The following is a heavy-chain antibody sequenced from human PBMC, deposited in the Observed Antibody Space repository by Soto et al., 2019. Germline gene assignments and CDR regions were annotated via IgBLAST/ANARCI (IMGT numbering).Heavy chain of an antibody. CDR1: GDSFTGFW. CDR3: ARQHPLDSRVWYT. Sequence: GAEVKKPGESLKISCKVSGDSFTGFWIGWVRQMPGKGLEWLGSIYPRDSDTRYSPSFQGQVTISADKSLSAAYLQWHSLQASDTAIYYCARQHPLDSRVWYTWGQGTLVTVSS. J-gene: IGHJ4*02. CDR2: IYPRDSDT. V-gene: IGHV5-51*01. D-gene: IGHD6-19*01.